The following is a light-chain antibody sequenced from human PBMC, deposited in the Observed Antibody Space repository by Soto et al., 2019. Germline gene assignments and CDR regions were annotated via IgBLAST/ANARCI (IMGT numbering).Light chain of an antibody. CDR1: QSVSSY. V-gene: IGKV3-11*01. CDR3: QRRSDGIT. Sequence: EIVLKQSLATLSLTPGERATLSCRANQSVSSYLAWFQQKPGQAPRLLIYDASNRATGLPARFSGSGSGTDFTLTISSLETEDFAVYYCQRRSDGITFGQGTRLENK. CDR2: DAS. J-gene: IGKJ5*01.